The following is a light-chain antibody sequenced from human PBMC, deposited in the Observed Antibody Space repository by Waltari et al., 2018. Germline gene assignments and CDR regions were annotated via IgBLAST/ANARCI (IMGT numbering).Light chain of an antibody. CDR1: SSDVGSYNI. J-gene: IGLJ3*02. CDR3: CSYAGRNIWV. CDR2: EVI. V-gene: IGLV2-23*02. Sequence: SALPQTASVSLSPGQSITTSCTATSSDVGSYNIASWYQHHPGKAPELVVYEVISRPSGVSNRFSGSKSGNTASLTISGLQAEDEADYSCCSYAGRNIWVFCGGTKLTVL.